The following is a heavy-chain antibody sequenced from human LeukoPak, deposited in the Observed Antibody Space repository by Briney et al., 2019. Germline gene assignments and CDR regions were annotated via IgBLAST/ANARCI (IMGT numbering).Heavy chain of an antibody. D-gene: IGHD6-19*01. Sequence: GGSLRLSCAASGFTFSSYSMNWVRQAPGKGLEWVSYISSSSSTIYYADSVKGRFTISRDNSKNTLYLQMNSLRVEDTAVYYCARDGGDSSGWYSYYYYGMDVWGQGTTVTVSS. CDR3: ARDGGDSSGWYSYYYYGMDV. J-gene: IGHJ6*02. CDR1: GFTFSSYS. V-gene: IGHV3-48*01. CDR2: ISSSSSTI.